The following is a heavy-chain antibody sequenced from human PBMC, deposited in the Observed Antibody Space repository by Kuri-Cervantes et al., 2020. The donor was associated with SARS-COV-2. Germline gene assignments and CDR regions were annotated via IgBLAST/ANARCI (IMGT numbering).Heavy chain of an antibody. D-gene: IGHD2-15*01. Sequence: GESLKISCAASGFTFSDYYMSWIRQAPGKGLEWVSYISSSGSTIYYADSVKGRFTISRDNSKNTLYLQMNSLRAEDTAVYYCARTPYVVVVAANNPFDYWGQGTLVTVSS. CDR1: GFTFSDYY. CDR3: ARTPYVVVVAANNPFDY. CDR2: ISSSGSTI. V-gene: IGHV3-11*04. J-gene: IGHJ4*02.